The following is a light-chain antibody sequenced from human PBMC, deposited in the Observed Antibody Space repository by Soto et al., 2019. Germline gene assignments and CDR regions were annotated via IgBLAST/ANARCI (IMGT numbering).Light chain of an antibody. CDR2: AAS. CDR3: QQSYSTPRT. Sequence: DIQLTQSPSFLSASVGDRVTIACRASQGISSNLAWYQQKPGKAPKLLIYAASTLHSGVPSRFSGSGSGTDFTLTISSLQPEDFATYYCQQSYSTPRTFGQGTKVDIK. CDR1: QGISSN. J-gene: IGKJ1*01. V-gene: IGKV1-39*01.